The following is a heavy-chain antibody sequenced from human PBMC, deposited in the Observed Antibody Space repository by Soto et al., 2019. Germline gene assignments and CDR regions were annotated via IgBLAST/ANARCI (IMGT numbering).Heavy chain of an antibody. J-gene: IGHJ4*02. CDR3: ARDQTGITTAGGGRIGH. CDR2: VSFDGSNK. D-gene: IGHD6-13*01. CDR1: GFTFSTHA. V-gene: IGHV3-30-3*01. Sequence: QVQLVESGGGVVQPGRSLRLSCAASGFTFSTHAMHWVRQAQGKGLECVAIVSFDGSNKYYADSVKGRFTISRVNSKNTLYLQMSGLTPEDTAVYYCARDQTGITTAGGGRIGHWGQGTLVTVSS.